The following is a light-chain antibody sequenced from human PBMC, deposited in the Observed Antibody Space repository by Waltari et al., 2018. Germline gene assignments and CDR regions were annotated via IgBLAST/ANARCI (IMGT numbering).Light chain of an antibody. CDR2: DVS. CDR1: SRVVGGNHY. CDR3: CSFAGSYTFV. Sequence: QSALTQPRSVSGSPGQSVTISCARTSRVVGGNHYVSWFQQHPGKVPTLLIYDVSERPSAVPDRFSGSKSANTASLTISGLQTEDEADYYCCSFAGSYTFVFGTGTRVTVL. V-gene: IGLV2-11*01. J-gene: IGLJ1*01.